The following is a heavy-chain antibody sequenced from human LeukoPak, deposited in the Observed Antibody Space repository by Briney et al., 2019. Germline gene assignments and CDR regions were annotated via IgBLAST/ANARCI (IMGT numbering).Heavy chain of an antibody. V-gene: IGHV3-15*01. Sequence: PGGSLRLSCAASGFTFSNAWMSWVRQAPGKGLEWVGRIKSKTDGGTTDYAAPVKGRFTISRDDSKNTLYLQMNSLKTEDTAVYYCTTDRVLLWFGELSGWFDPWGQGTLVTVSS. CDR2: IKSKTDGGTT. CDR3: TTDRVLLWFGELSGWFDP. J-gene: IGHJ5*02. D-gene: IGHD3-10*01. CDR1: GFTFSNAW.